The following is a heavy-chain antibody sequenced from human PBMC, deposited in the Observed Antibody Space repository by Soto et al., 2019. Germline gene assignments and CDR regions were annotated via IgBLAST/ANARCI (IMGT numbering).Heavy chain of an antibody. V-gene: IGHV3-23*01. J-gene: IGHJ4*02. CDR2: ISGSGIST. CDR3: AKEDASGSYFPLDS. CDR1: GFTFSSYS. Sequence: EVQLLESGGGLVQPGGSLRLSCETSGFTFSSYSMTWVRQAPGKGLEWASSISGSGISTYYSDSVKGRFTISRDNSKNTVSLQMDSLRAEDTALYYCAKEDASGSYFPLDSWGQGILVTVSS. D-gene: IGHD3-10*01.